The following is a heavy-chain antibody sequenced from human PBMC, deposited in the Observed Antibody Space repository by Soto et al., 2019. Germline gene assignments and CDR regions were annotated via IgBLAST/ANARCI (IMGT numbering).Heavy chain of an antibody. V-gene: IGHV4-4*02. CDR1: GLYISSSNL. J-gene: IGHJ6*02. CDR3: ARVPRGRLQLFLDV. CDR2: IYHSGST. Sequence: SETMSLTYAFSGLYISSSNLWIRVRKPPGKGLEWIGEIYHSGSTNYNPSLKSRVTISVDKSKNQFSLKLSSVTAADTAVYYCARVPRGRLQLFLDVWGQGTTVTVSS. D-gene: IGHD5-12*01.